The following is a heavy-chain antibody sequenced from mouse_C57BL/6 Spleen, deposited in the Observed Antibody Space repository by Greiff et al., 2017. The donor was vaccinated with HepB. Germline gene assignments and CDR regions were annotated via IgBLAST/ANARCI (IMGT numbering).Heavy chain of an antibody. CDR1: GYTFTDYY. D-gene: IGHD2-1*01. CDR2: INPNNGGT. CDR3: ARGIYYGNPWFAY. Sequence: VQLQQSGAELVKPGASVKISCKASGYTFTDYYMNWVKQSHGKSLEWIGDINPNNGGTSYNQKFKGKATLTVDKSSSTAYMELRSLTSEDSAVYYGARGIYYGNPWFAYWGQGTLVTVSA. J-gene: IGHJ3*01. V-gene: IGHV1-26*01.